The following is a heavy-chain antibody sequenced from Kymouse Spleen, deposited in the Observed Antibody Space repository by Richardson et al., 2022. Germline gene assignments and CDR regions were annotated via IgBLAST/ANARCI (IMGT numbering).Heavy chain of an antibody. CDR2: IYYSGST. D-gene: IGHD1-1*01. Sequence: QLQLQESGPGLVKPSETLSLTCTVSGGSISSSSYYWGWIRQPPGKGLEWIGSIYYSGSTYYNPSLKSRVTISVDTSKNQFSLKLSSVTAADTAVYYCARHETTAYGMDVWGQGTTVTVSS. CDR1: GGSISSSSYY. CDR3: ARHETTAYGMDV. J-gene: IGHJ6*02. V-gene: IGHV4-39*01.